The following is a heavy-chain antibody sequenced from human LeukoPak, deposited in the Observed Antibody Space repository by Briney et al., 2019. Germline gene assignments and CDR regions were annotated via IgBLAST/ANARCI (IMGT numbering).Heavy chain of an antibody. V-gene: IGHV4-59*08. J-gene: IGHJ6*02. CDR3: ARRGKGDTAMGWHYYYYGMDV. Sequence: PSETLSLTCTVSGGSISSYYWSWIRQPPGKGLEWIGYIYYSGSTNYNPSLESRVTISVDTSKNQFSLKPSSVTAADTAVYYCARRGKGDTAMGWHYYYYGMDVWGQGTTVTVSS. D-gene: IGHD5-18*01. CDR2: IYYSGST. CDR1: GGSISSYY.